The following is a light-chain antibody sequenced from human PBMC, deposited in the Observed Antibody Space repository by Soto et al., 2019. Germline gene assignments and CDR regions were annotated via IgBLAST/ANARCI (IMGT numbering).Light chain of an antibody. CDR3: CSYASSSILYV. CDR1: SSDVGSYKL. CDR2: DGS. Sequence: QSALTQPASVSGSPGQSITISCTGTSSDVGSYKLVSWYQHHPGKAPKLMIYDGSKRPSGVSNRFSGSTSGNTASLTISGLQAEDEADYYCCSYASSSILYVFGTGTKLTVL. V-gene: IGLV2-23*01. J-gene: IGLJ1*01.